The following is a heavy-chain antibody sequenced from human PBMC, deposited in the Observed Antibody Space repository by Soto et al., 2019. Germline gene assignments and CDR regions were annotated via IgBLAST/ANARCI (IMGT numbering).Heavy chain of an antibody. J-gene: IGHJ4*02. CDR1: GGTFSSYA. V-gene: IGHV1-69*13. Sequence: ASVKVSCKASGGTFSSYAISWVRQAPGQGLEWMGGIIPIFGTANYAQKFQGRVTITADESTSTAYMELSSLRSEDTAVYYCARSEDYDYVWGSGYDYWGQGTLVTVSS. D-gene: IGHD3-16*01. CDR3: ARSEDYDYVWGSGYDY. CDR2: IIPIFGTA.